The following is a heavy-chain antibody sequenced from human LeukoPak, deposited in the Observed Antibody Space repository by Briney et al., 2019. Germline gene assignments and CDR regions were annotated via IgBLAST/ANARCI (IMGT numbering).Heavy chain of an antibody. J-gene: IGHJ4*02. Sequence: PSETLSLTCTVSGGSISDYYWSWIRQSPGKGLEWIGYIYYTGNTNYNPSLQSRVTMSVDRSKDQFSLELTSVTAADTAVYYCASSNWDSTFFDCWGQGAMVTVSS. CDR3: ASSNWDSTFFDC. CDR2: IYYTGNT. V-gene: IGHV4-59*01. D-gene: IGHD1-7*01. CDR1: GGSISDYY.